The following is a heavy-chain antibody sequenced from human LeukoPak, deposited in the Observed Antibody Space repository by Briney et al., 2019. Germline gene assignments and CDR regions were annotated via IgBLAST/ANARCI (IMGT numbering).Heavy chain of an antibody. CDR3: SRGTIAADGPDAFDI. D-gene: IGHD6-13*01. Sequence: SETLSLTCTVSGGSMNSYYWSWIRQPPGKGLEWIGYIYYSGSTYYNPSLKSRVTISVDTSKNQFSLKLSSVTAADTAVYYCSRGTIAADGPDAFDIWGQGTMVTISS. CDR2: IYYSGST. J-gene: IGHJ3*02. V-gene: IGHV4-30-4*01. CDR1: GGSMNSYY.